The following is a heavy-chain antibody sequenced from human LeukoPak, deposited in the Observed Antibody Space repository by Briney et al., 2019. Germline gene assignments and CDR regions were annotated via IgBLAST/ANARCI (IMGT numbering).Heavy chain of an antibody. Sequence: SETLSLTCAVYGGSFSGYYWSWIRQPPGKGLEWIGEINHSGSTNYNPSLKSRVTISVDTSKNLFSLKLSSVTAADTAVYYCARGPLYYDFWSGYYGGAQVDYWGQGTLVTVSS. CDR3: ARGPLYYDFWSGYYGGAQVDY. CDR1: GGSFSGYY. D-gene: IGHD3-3*01. V-gene: IGHV4-34*01. CDR2: INHSGST. J-gene: IGHJ4*02.